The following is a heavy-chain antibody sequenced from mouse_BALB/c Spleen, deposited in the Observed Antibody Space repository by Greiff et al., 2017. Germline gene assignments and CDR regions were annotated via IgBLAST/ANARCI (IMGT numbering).Heavy chain of an antibody. Sequence: VHVKQSGAELVKPGASVKLSCTASGFNIKDTYMHWVKQRPEQGLEWIGRIDPANGNTKYDPKFQGKATITADTSSNTAYLQLSSLTSEDTAVYYCARSTVWYFYVWGAGTTVSVSS. V-gene: IGHV14-3*02. CDR1: GFNIKDTY. D-gene: IGHD4-1*02. J-gene: IGHJ1*01. CDR2: IDPANGNT. CDR3: ARSTVWYFYV.